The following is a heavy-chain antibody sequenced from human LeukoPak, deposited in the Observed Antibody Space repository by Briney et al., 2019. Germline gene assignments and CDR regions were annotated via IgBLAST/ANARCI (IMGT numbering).Heavy chain of an antibody. CDR2: IYTYESP. D-gene: IGHD6-19*01. J-gene: IGHJ4*02. CDR3: ARGRSDWDFDY. CDR1: GGSISSGSYY. Sequence: PSETLSLTCTVSGGSISSGSYYWSWIRQPAGKGLEWIGRIYTYESPNYNPSLKSRVTISVDTSKNQFSLKLTSVTAADTAVYYCARGRSDWDFDYWGQGTLVTVSS. V-gene: IGHV4-61*02.